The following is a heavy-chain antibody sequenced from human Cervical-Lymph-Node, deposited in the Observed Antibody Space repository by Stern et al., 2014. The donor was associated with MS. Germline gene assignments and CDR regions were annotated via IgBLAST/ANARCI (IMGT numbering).Heavy chain of an antibody. D-gene: IGHD6-19*01. CDR2: ISGYNDDT. CDR3: ARDPHIAVAGTGGGFDP. Sequence: QVQLVESGSEVKKPGASVKVSCKASGYTFTNYGISWVRQAPGQGLEWMGWISGYNDDTNYVEKFQGGVTMTTDTSTNTAYMELRSLRSDDTAVYYCARDPHIAVAGTGGGFDPWGQGTLVTVSS. J-gene: IGHJ5*02. CDR1: GYTFTNYG. V-gene: IGHV1-18*01.